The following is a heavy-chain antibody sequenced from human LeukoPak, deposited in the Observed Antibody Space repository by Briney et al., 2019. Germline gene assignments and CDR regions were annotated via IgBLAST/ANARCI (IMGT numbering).Heavy chain of an antibody. J-gene: IGHJ4*02. CDR1: GGSISSGSYY. CDR2: IYTSGST. Sequence: PSQTLSLTCTVSGGSISSGSYYWSWIRQPAGKGLEWIGRIYTSGSTNYNPSLKSRVTISVDTPKNQFSLKLSSVTAAGTAVYYCCAKSYSSGWYGDDYWGQGTLVTVSS. D-gene: IGHD6-19*01. CDR3: CAKSYSSGWYGDDY. V-gene: IGHV4-61*02.